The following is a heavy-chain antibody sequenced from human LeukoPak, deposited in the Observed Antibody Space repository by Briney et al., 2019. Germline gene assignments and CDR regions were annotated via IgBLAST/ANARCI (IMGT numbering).Heavy chain of an antibody. CDR2: IYTSGST. D-gene: IGHD3-10*01. V-gene: IGHV4-4*07. J-gene: IGHJ3*02. CDR1: GGSISSYY. CDR3: ARGRGIRSAFDI. Sequence: SETLSLTCTVSGGSISSYYCGWIRQPAGKGLEWIGRIYTSGSTNYNPSLKSRVTMSVDTSKNQFSLKLSSVTAADTAVYYCARGRGIRSAFDIWGQGTMVTVSS.